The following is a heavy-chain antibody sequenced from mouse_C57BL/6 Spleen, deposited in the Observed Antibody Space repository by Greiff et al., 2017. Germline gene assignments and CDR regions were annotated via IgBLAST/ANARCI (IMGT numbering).Heavy chain of an antibody. Sequence: EVKVVESGGGLVQPGGSMKLSCVASGFTFSNYWMNWVRQSPEKGLEWVAQIRLKSDNYATHYAESVKGRFTISRDDSKRSFYLQMNNLRAEDTGIYYCTGGSNYGYWGQGTTLTVSS. D-gene: IGHD2-5*01. V-gene: IGHV6-3*01. J-gene: IGHJ2*01. CDR2: IRLKSDNYAT. CDR3: TGGSNYGY. CDR1: GFTFSNYW.